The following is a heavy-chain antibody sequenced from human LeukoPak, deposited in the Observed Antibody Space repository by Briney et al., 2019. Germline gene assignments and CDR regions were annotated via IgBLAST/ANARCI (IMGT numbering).Heavy chain of an antibody. CDR2: ISYDGSNK. D-gene: IGHD3-10*01. CDR1: GFTFSSYA. J-gene: IGHJ6*03. CDR3: AKESPYYGSGSHIGQPYYYYYMDV. V-gene: IGHV3-30*04. Sequence: PGGSLRLSCAASGFTFSSYAMHWVRQAPGKGLEWVAVISYDGSNKYYADSVKGRFTISRDNSKNTLYLQMNSLRAEDTAVYYCAKESPYYGSGSHIGQPYYYYYMDVWGKGTTVTVSS.